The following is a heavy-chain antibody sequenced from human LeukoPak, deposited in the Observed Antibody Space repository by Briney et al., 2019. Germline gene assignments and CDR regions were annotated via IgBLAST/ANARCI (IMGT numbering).Heavy chain of an antibody. D-gene: IGHD2-2*01. CDR2: IYHSGST. CDR1: GGSISSGGYY. V-gene: IGHV4-30-2*01. CDR3: ARTLLVAGKGFDY. Sequence: PSQTLSLTCTVSGGSISSGGYYWSWIRQPPGKGLEWIGYIYHSGSTYYNPSLKSRVTISVDRSKNQFSLKLSSVTAADTAVYYCARTLLVAGKGFDYWGQGTLVTVSS. J-gene: IGHJ4*02.